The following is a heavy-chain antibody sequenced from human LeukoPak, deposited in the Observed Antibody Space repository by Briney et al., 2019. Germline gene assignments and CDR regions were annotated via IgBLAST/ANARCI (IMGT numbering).Heavy chain of an antibody. CDR1: GYTFTSYG. J-gene: IGHJ6*03. D-gene: IGHD5-12*01. V-gene: IGHV1-18*01. CDR2: ISAYNGNT. CDR3: AREVATYDYYYYMDV. Sequence: GASVKVSCKASGYTFTSYGISWVRQAPGQGLEWMGWISAYNGNTNYAQKLQGRVTMTTDTSTSTAYMELRSLRAEDTALYYCAREVATYDYYYYMDVWGKGTTVTVSS.